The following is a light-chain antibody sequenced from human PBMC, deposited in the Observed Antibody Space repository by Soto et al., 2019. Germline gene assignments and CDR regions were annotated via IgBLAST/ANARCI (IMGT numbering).Light chain of an antibody. CDR1: TSNIGTNF. J-gene: IGLJ3*02. V-gene: IGLV1-47*02. CDR3: AAGDDNLNARV. Sequence: QSILTQPPSASGAPGQWVTISCSGRTSNIGTNFVYWYQQFPGTAPKLLIYSNDQRPSGVPDRFSASRSGTTASLVISGLRSEDEADYYCAAGDDNLNARVFGGGTKLTVL. CDR2: SND.